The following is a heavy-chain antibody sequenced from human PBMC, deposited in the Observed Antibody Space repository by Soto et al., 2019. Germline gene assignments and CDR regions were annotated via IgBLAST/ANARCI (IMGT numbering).Heavy chain of an antibody. Sequence: GGSLRLSCAASGFTFTRYSMNWVRQAPGKGLEWVSSISSTTNYIYYGDSMKGRFTISRDNAKNSLYLEMNSLRAEDTAVYYCARESEDLTSNFDYWGQGTLVTVPS. CDR3: ARESEDLTSNFDY. V-gene: IGHV3-21*06. CDR2: ISSTTNYI. CDR1: GFTFTRYS. J-gene: IGHJ4*02.